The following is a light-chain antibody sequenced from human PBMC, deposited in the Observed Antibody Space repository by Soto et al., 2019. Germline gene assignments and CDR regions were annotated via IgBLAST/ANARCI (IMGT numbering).Light chain of an antibody. J-gene: IGLJ2*01. CDR3: TSYTSTSTVV. CDR1: SSDVDDYNY. CDR2: DVS. Sequence: QSALTQSASVSGSPGQSITIPCTGTSSDVDDYNYVSCYQQHPGKAPKLMVSDVSNRPSGVSNRFSGSKSGNTASLTISGLQAEDEADYYFTSYTSTSTVVFGGGTKVTVL. V-gene: IGLV2-14*01.